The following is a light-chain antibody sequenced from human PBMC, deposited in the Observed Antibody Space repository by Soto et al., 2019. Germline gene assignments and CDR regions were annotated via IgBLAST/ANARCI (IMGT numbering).Light chain of an antibody. J-gene: IGLJ1*01. CDR1: SSNIGGHP. CDR3: ASWDNSLNGLYV. Sequence: QSVLTQPPSASGTPGQRVSISCSGSSSNIGGHPVNWYQQLPGTAPKLLLYGDNQRPSGVPDRFSGSKSGTSASLAISGLQSEDEAHYYCASWDNSLNGLYVFGTGTKVTVL. V-gene: IGLV1-44*01. CDR2: GDN.